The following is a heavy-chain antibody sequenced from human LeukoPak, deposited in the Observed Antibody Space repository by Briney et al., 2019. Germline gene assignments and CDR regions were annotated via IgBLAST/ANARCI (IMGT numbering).Heavy chain of an antibody. Sequence: SGGSLRLSCAASGFTFSNYWMHWVRQAPGKGLVWVSLINSDGSSTVYADSLKGRFTISRDNAKNTLYLQMNSLRAKDTAVYYCERDDISARANYWGQGTLVTVSS. CDR3: ERDDISARANY. CDR2: INSDGSST. V-gene: IGHV3-74*01. CDR1: GFTFSNYW. J-gene: IGHJ4*02. D-gene: IGHD5-12*01.